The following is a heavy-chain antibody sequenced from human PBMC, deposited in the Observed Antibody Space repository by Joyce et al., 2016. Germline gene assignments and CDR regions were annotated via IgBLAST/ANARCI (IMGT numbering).Heavy chain of an antibody. V-gene: IGHV1-18*01. CDR1: GYTFSSHG. D-gene: IGHD3-10*01. CDR2: ISAYNGNT. J-gene: IGHJ5*02. Sequence: QVQLVQSGAEVKKPGASVKVSCTASGYTFSSHGIRWVRQAPGQGLGWMGWISAYNGNTKYAQKGQGRVTMTTDTSTSTAYMELRSLRSEDTAVYYCARGARGYGSGTYFGWFDPWGQGTRVTVSS. CDR3: ARGARGYGSGTYFGWFDP.